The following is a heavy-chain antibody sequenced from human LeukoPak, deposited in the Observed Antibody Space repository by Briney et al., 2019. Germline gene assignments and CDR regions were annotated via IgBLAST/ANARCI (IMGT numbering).Heavy chain of an antibody. D-gene: IGHD1-26*01. Sequence: GGSLRLSCAASGFTFSNAWMSWVRQAPGKGLEWVGRIKSKTDGGTTDYAAPVKGRFTISRDDSKNTLYLQMNSLKTEDTAMYYCTTDFNYSGSYPWGQGTLVTVSS. V-gene: IGHV3-15*01. J-gene: IGHJ5*02. CDR1: GFTFSNAW. CDR2: IKSKTDGGTT. CDR3: TTDFNYSGSYP.